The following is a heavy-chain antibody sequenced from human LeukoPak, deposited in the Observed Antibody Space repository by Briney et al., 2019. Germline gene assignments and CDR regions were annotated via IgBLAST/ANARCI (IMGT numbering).Heavy chain of an antibody. CDR3: AREAVHLYSSGWYAFDY. CDR1: GGSISSGSYY. D-gene: IGHD6-19*01. Sequence: SQTLSLTCTVSGGSISSGSYYWSWIRQPPGKGLEWIGYIYYSGSTNYNPSLKSRVTISVDTSKNQFSLKLSSVTAADTAVYYCAREAVHLYSSGWYAFDYWGQGTLVTVSS. CDR2: IYYSGST. J-gene: IGHJ4*02. V-gene: IGHV4-61*01.